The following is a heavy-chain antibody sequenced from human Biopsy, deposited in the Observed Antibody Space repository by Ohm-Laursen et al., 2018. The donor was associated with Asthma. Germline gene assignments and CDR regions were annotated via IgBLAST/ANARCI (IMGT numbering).Heavy chain of an antibody. CDR3: ARAVDYSHYYGIDV. J-gene: IGHJ6*02. D-gene: IGHD3-10*01. Sequence: GASVKVSCKTSGYTFNSAGITWVRQAPGQGLEWMGWISVYNGNTKVAQKPQDRVTMITETSTSTAYMELRSLRSDDTAVYFCARAVDYSHYYGIDVWGQGTTVTVS. CDR1: GYTFNSAG. V-gene: IGHV1-18*01. CDR2: ISVYNGNT.